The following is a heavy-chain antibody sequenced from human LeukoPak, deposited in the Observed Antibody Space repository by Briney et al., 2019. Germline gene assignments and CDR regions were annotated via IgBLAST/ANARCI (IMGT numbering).Heavy chain of an antibody. V-gene: IGHV3-30*02. CDR3: AKDLPGIAVAGAGFDY. J-gene: IGHJ4*02. CDR1: GFTLSNYG. D-gene: IGHD6-19*01. CDR2: VRYDGRNK. Sequence: GGSLRLSCAASGFTLSNYGMHWVRQAPGKGLEWVAFVRYDGRNKYYADSVKGRFTISRDNSKNTLHLQMNSLRAEDTAVYYCAKDLPGIAVAGAGFDYWGQGTLVTVSS.